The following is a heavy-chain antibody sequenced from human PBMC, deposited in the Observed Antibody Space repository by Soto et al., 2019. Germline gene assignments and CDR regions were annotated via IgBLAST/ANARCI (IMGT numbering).Heavy chain of an antibody. V-gene: IGHV3-48*02. D-gene: IGHD3-22*01. CDR1: GFTFDDYA. CDR3: ARGTLTYYYDSSGYPVFDY. J-gene: IGHJ4*02. Sequence: SGGSLRLSCAASGFTFDDYAMHWVRQAPGKGLEWVSYISSSSSTIYYADSVRGRFTISRDNAKNSLYLQMNSLRDEDTAVYYCARGTLTYYYDSSGYPVFDYWGQGTLVTAPQ. CDR2: ISSSSSTI.